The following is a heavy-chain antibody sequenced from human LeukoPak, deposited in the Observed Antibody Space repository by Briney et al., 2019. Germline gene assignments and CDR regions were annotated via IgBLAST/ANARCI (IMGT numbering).Heavy chain of an antibody. Sequence: TSETLSLTCAVYGGSFSGYYWSWIRQPPGKGLEWIGETNHSGSTNYNPSLKSRVTISVDTSKNQFSLKLSSVTAADTAVYYCARNAEMATMTEYFQHWGQGTLVTVSS. J-gene: IGHJ1*01. CDR1: GGSFSGYY. D-gene: IGHD5-24*01. V-gene: IGHV4-34*01. CDR3: ARNAEMATMTEYFQH. CDR2: TNHSGST.